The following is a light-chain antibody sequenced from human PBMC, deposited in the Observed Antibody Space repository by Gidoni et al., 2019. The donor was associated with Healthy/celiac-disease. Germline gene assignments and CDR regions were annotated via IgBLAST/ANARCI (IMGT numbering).Light chain of an antibody. CDR2: AAS. CDR1: QGISSY. V-gene: IGKV1-9*01. Sequence: DIQLTHSPSFLSASVGDRVTITCRASQGISSYLAWYQQKPGNAPKLLIYAASTLQSGVPSRFSSSGSGTEFTLTISSLQPEDFATYYCQQLNSYPLTFGGGTKVEIK. J-gene: IGKJ4*01. CDR3: QQLNSYPLT.